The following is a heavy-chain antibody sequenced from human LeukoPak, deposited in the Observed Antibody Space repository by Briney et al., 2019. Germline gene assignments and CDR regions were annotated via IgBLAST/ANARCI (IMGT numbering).Heavy chain of an antibody. CDR2: IRYDGSNQ. CDR3: AKDFVPAVDYYGMDV. J-gene: IGHJ6*02. CDR1: GFTFSSYG. D-gene: IGHD2-2*01. V-gene: IGHV3-30*02. Sequence: GGSLRLSCAESGFTFSSYGMHWVRQAPGKGLEWVAFIRYDGSNQYYADSVKGRFTISRDNSKNTLYLQMNSLRDEDTAVYYCAKDFVPAVDYYGMDVWGQGTTVTVSS.